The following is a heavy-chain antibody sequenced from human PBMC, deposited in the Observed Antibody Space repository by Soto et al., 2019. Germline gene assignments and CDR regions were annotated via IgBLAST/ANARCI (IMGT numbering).Heavy chain of an antibody. CDR1: GGSISSGGYY. V-gene: IGHV4-31*03. J-gene: IGHJ5*02. CDR3: ARAAGHGDYAGGWFDP. D-gene: IGHD4-17*01. CDR2: IYYSGST. Sequence: SETLSLTCTVSGGSISSGGYYWSWIRQHPGKGLEWIGYIYYSGSTYYNPSLKSRVTISVDTSKNQFSLKLSSVTAADTAVYYCARAAGHGDYAGGWFDPWGQGTLVTVSS.